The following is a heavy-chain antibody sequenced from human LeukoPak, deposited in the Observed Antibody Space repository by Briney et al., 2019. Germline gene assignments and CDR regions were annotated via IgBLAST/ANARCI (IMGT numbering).Heavy chain of an antibody. CDR3: ARDKWLGYNYYYYYMDV. D-gene: IGHD6-19*01. CDR2: IYYSGST. Sequence: SETLSLTCTVSGGSISSGDYYWSWIRQPPGKGLEWIGYIYYSGSTYYNPSLKSRVTISVDTYKNQFSLKLSSVTAADTAVYYCARDKWLGYNYYYYYMDVWGKGTTVTVSS. J-gene: IGHJ6*03. V-gene: IGHV4-30-4*08. CDR1: GGSISSGDYY.